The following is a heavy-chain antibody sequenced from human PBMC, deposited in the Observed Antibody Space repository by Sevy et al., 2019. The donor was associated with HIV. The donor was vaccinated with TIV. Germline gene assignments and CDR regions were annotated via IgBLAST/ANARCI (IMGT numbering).Heavy chain of an antibody. CDR2: FDPEDGET. V-gene: IGHV1-24*01. Sequence: ASVKVSCKVSGSTLSQLSMHWVRQAPGKWLEWMGSFDPEDGETICAQKFHGRLTMTEDTSTDTAYMELSSLRSEDTAVYYCATAKDYYDSSGYPFDYWGQGTLVTVSS. D-gene: IGHD3-22*01. CDR3: ATAKDYYDSSGYPFDY. CDR1: GSTLSQLS. J-gene: IGHJ4*02.